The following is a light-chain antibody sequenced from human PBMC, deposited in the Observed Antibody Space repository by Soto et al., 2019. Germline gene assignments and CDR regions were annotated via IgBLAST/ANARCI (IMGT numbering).Light chain of an antibody. CDR1: QGISRY. J-gene: IGKJ1*01. CDR2: AAS. Sequence: IQLTQSPSSLSASVGDRVTITCRASQGISRYLAWYQQKPGKAPKLLIYAASTLQSGVPSRFSGSGSATDFTLTISSLQPEDVATYYCQKYNSAPPWTFGQGTKVEIK. CDR3: QKYNSAPPWT. V-gene: IGKV1-9*01.